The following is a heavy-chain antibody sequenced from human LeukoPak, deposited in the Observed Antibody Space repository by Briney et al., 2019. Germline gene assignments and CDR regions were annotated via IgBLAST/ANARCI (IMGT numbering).Heavy chain of an antibody. Sequence: VGSLRLSCAASGFTFSSYAMSWVRQAPGQGLEWISAIICSGVSTYYAASAKGRFTISRDNSKNTRYLQMSTLRAEDTAAYIFAKDYGSGWHCYDYWGQGTLVTVSS. CDR1: GFTFSSYA. D-gene: IGHD6-19*01. J-gene: IGHJ4*02. CDR2: IICSGVST. V-gene: IGHV3-23*01. CDR3: AKDYGSGWHCYDY.